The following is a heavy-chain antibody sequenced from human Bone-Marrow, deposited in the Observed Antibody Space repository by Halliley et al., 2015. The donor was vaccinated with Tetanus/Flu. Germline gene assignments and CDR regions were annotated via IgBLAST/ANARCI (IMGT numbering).Heavy chain of an antibody. Sequence: TLSLTCTVSGGSIGSFYWSWIRQPPGKGLEGIAYIYYSGSINYIPPLKSRGTISADMPKNQISLKLSSVTAADTAVYYCARDRGFDGGGFDPWGQGTLVTVSS. D-gene: IGHD3-16*01. CDR2: IYYSGSI. CDR1: GGSIGSFY. CDR3: ARDRGFDGGGFDP. J-gene: IGHJ5*02. V-gene: IGHV4-59*12.